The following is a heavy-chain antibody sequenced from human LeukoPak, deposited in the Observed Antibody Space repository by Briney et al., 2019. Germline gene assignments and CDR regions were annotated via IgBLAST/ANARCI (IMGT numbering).Heavy chain of an antibody. D-gene: IGHD3-3*01. J-gene: IGHJ4*02. Sequence: ASVTVSCKASGYTFTSYAMNWVRQAPGQGLEGMGWINTNTANPTYAQAFTGRFVLSLDTSVSTSYLQISSLKTEDTAVYYCARVRRFLNGGVAGIDYWGQGSLVTVSS. CDR3: ARVRRFLNGGVAGIDY. CDR2: INTNTANP. CDR1: GYTFTSYA. V-gene: IGHV7-4-1*02.